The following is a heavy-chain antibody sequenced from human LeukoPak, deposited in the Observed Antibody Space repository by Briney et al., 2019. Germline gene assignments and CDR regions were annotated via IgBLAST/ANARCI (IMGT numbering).Heavy chain of an antibody. CDR1: GGSISSYY. J-gene: IGHJ3*02. V-gene: IGHV4-59*01. D-gene: IGHD5-18*01. CDR2: IYYSGST. CDR3: ARVWGYSYGRGAFDI. Sequence: SETLSLTCTVSGGSISSYYWSWIRQPPGKGLEWIGYIYYSGSTNYNPSLKSRVTISVDTSKNQFSLKLSSVTAADTAVYYCARVWGYSYGRGAFDIWGQGTMVTASS.